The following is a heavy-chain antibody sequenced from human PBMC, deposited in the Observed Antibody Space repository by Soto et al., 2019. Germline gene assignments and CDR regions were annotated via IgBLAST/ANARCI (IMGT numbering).Heavy chain of an antibody. J-gene: IGHJ4*02. D-gene: IGHD3-16*02. CDR3: AKDITPHRTYYDYVWGSYLLLRPPGYFDY. V-gene: IGHV3-23*01. Sequence: GGSLRLSCAASGFTFSSYAMSWVRQAPGKGLEWVSAISGSGGSTYYADSVKGRFTISRDNSKNTLYLQMNSLRAEDTAVYYCAKDITPHRTYYDYVWGSYLLLRPPGYFDYWGQGTLVTVSS. CDR1: GFTFSSYA. CDR2: ISGSGGST.